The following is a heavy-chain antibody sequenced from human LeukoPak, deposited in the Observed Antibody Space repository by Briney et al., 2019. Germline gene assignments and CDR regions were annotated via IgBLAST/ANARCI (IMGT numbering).Heavy chain of an antibody. D-gene: IGHD3-22*01. CDR2: VHYSGTT. V-gene: IGHV4-39*01. CDR1: GGSISRSNYY. Sequence: SETLSLTCTVSGGSISRSNYYWGWIRQPPGKGLAWIGSVHYSGTTYYNPSLKSRVTISVDTSRNQFSVQLSSVTATDTAVYYCARRPLGDSSGYYYSDAFDFWGQGTMVTVSS. J-gene: IGHJ3*01. CDR3: ARRPLGDSSGYYYSDAFDF.